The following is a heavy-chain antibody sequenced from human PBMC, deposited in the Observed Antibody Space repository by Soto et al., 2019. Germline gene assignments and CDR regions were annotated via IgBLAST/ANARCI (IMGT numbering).Heavy chain of an antibody. D-gene: IGHD3-3*01. CDR2: IYYSGST. Sequence: QVQLQESGPGLVKPSQTLSLTCTVSGGSISSGGYYWSWIRQHPGKGLEWIGYIYYSGSTYYNPSLKSRVTISVDTSKNQFSLKLSSVTAADTAVYYCARDDIDDFWSGNPEGSYGMDVWGQGTTVTVSS. V-gene: IGHV4-31*03. CDR3: ARDDIDDFWSGNPEGSYGMDV. CDR1: GGSISSGGYY. J-gene: IGHJ6*02.